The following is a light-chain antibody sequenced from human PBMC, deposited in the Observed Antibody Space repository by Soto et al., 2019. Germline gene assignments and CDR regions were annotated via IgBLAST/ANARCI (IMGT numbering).Light chain of an antibody. Sequence: DLPMTQSPSSLSASVGDRVTLTCQASQDVSTYLNWYQHKPGKAPKLLIHDAFNLESGVPSRFSGSGSGTDFTFTISSLQPEDIATYYCQQYENLPFTFGPGTRVDLK. V-gene: IGKV1-33*01. J-gene: IGKJ3*01. CDR3: QQYENLPFT. CDR1: QDVSTY. CDR2: DAF.